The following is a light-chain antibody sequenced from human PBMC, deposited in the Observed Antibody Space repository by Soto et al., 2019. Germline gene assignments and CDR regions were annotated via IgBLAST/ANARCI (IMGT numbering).Light chain of an antibody. V-gene: IGLV2-14*01. CDR3: GSYASATLI. Sequence: QSALTQPDSVSGSPGQSITISCTGTSSDIGAYDYVSWFQQYPGKAPTLLIYEVTFRPSGVSSRFSGSKSGNTASLTISGLQTEDEADYYCGSYASATLIFGGGTKLTVL. CDR2: EVT. CDR1: SSDIGAYDY. J-gene: IGLJ2*01.